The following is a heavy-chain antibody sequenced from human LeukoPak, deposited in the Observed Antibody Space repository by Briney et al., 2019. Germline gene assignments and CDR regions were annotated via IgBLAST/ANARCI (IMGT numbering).Heavy chain of an antibody. D-gene: IGHD6-6*01. V-gene: IGHV6-1*01. J-gene: IGHJ3*02. CDR2: TYYRSKWYN. CDR1: GDSVSSNSAA. CDR3: ATGAFEHSSSSKAFDM. Sequence: SQTLSLTCAISGDSVSSNSAAWHWIRQSPSRGLEWLGRTYYRSKWYNDYAVSVKSRITINPDTSKNQFSLQLNSVTPEDTAVYYCATGAFEHSSSSKAFDMWGQGTMVTVSS.